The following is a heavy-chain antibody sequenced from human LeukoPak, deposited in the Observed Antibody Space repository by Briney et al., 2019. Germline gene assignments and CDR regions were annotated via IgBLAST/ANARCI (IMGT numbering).Heavy chain of an antibody. D-gene: IGHD6-6*01. J-gene: IGHJ5*02. CDR2: ISGSGGST. V-gene: IGHV3-23*01. Sequence: GGSLRLSCAASGFTFSSYAMSWVRQAPGKGLEWVSAISGSGGSTHYADSVKGRFTISRDNSKNTLYLQMNSLGAEDTAVYYCAKDPYSSSQAEWFDPWGQGTPVTVSS. CDR1: GFTFSSYA. CDR3: AKDPYSSSQAEWFDP.